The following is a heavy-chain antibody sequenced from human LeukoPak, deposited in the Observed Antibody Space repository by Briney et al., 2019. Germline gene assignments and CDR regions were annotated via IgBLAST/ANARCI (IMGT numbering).Heavy chain of an antibody. CDR1: GFTASSNY. Sequence: PGGSLRLSCAASGFTASSNYMSWVRQAPGKGLEWVSVIYSGGSTYYADSVKGRFTISRDNSKNTLYLQMNSLRAEDTAVYYCATRPGGGPYYWGQGTLVTVSS. CDR2: IYSGGST. V-gene: IGHV3-53*01. CDR3: ATRPGGGPYY. D-gene: IGHD3-16*01. J-gene: IGHJ4*02.